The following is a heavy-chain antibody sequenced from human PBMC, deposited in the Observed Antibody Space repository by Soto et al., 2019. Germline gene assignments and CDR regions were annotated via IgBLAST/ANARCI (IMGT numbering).Heavy chain of an antibody. CDR2: INHSGST. V-gene: IGHV4-34*01. J-gene: IGHJ4*01. D-gene: IGHD4-17*01. Sequence: SETLSLTCAVYGGSFSGYYWTWIRQPPGTGLEWIGEINHSGSTNYNPSLKSRVTISVDTSKNQFSLKLTSVTAADTAVYYCATLPHYGDPNAGFWGHGILVTVSS. CDR1: GGSFSGYY. CDR3: ATLPHYGDPNAGF.